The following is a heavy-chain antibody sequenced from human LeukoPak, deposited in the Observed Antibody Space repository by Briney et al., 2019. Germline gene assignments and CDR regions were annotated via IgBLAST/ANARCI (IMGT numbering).Heavy chain of an antibody. J-gene: IGHJ3*02. V-gene: IGHV4-59*08. CDR3: ARQPGGTAAFYI. Sequence: SETLSLTCTVSGASIDSYYWSWIRQPPGKGLEWIGYTHNNGDSNYNPSLKSRLTISVDTSKNEVSLVLTSVTAADPALYYCARQPGGTAAFYIWAQGTMVTVSA. CDR2: THNNGDS. CDR1: GASIDSYY. D-gene: IGHD6-13*01.